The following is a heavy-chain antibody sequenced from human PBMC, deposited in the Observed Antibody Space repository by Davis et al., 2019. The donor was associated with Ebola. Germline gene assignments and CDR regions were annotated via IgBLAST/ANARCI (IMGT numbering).Heavy chain of an antibody. V-gene: IGHV1-18*01. CDR1: GYTFTNYA. CDR3: AHSKEDILVLSGRMDHYGMDV. Sequence: AASVKVSCKASGYTFTNYAFSWVRQAPGQGLEWMGWIAPYNGITNYAQNLQDRLTLTTDASTSTAYMELRGLASDDTAVYYCAHSKEDILVLSGRMDHYGMDVWGQGTTVTVSS. CDR2: IAPYNGIT. D-gene: IGHD2-2*01. J-gene: IGHJ6*02.